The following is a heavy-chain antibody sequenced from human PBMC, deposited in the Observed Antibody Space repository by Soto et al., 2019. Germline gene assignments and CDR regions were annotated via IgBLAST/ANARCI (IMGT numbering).Heavy chain of an antibody. V-gene: IGHV1-69*01. CDR2: IIPIFGTA. Sequence: QVQLVQSGAEVKKPGSSVKVSCKASGGTFSSYAISWVRQAPGQGLEWMGGIIPIFGTANYAQKFQGRVTITADESTSTAYMELSSLRSEDTAVDYCARVGYCGGDCYPYDYWGQGTLVTVSS. J-gene: IGHJ4*02. D-gene: IGHD2-21*02. CDR1: GGTFSSYA. CDR3: ARVGYCGGDCYPYDY.